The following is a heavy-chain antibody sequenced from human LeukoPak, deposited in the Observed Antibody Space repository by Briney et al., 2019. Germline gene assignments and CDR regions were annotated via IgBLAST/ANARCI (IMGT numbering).Heavy chain of an antibody. CDR1: GGSISSYY. D-gene: IGHD3-10*01. CDR2: IYTSGTT. CDR3: ARGYYYGSGSYSGAYYYYYYMDV. J-gene: IGHJ6*03. Sequence: SETLSLTCTVSGGSISSYYWSWIRQPAGKGLEWIGRIYTSGTTHYNPSLKSRVTMSVDTSKNQFSLKLSSVTAADTAVYYCARGYYYGSGSYSGAYYYYYYMDVWGKGTTVTISS. V-gene: IGHV4-4*07.